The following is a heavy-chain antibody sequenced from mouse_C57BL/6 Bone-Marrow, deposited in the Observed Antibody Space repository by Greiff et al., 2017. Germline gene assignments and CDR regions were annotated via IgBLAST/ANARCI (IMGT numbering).Heavy chain of an antibody. CDR3: ARGVYGSHDY. Sequence: QVQLQQPGAELVKPGASVKLSCKASGYTFTSYWIHWVKQRPGPGLEWIGMIHPNSGSTNYNEKFKSKATLTVDKSSSTAYMQLSSLTSEDSAVYYCARGVYGSHDYWGQGTTLTVSS. CDR1: GYTFTSYW. J-gene: IGHJ2*01. V-gene: IGHV1-64*01. CDR2: IHPNSGST. D-gene: IGHD1-1*01.